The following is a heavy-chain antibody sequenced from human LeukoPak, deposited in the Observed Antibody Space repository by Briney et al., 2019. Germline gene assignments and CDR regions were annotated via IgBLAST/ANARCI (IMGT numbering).Heavy chain of an antibody. Sequence: GESLRISCNGSGYHFTSYWIAWVRQMPEKGLEWMGIIYPGDSDIRYSPSFRGQVTISADKSISTAYLQWSSLKASDTAMYYCARQSSAYYYCMDVWGQGTMVTVSS. CDR1: GYHFTSYW. CDR3: ARQSSAYYYCMDV. CDR2: IYPGDSDI. V-gene: IGHV5-51*01. D-gene: IGHD6-25*01. J-gene: IGHJ6*02.